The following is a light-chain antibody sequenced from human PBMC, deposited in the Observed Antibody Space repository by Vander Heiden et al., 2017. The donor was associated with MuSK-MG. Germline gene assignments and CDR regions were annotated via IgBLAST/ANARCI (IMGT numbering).Light chain of an antibody. CDR2: DTS. Sequence: DIQMTQSPSSLSASVGDRVTITCQASQDISKFLNWYHQKPGKAPKLLIYDTSNLETGVPSRFSGSGSGTDFTFTISSLQPEDIGIYYCQKCDNLPLTFGGGTKVEIK. CDR3: QKCDNLPLT. J-gene: IGKJ4*01. V-gene: IGKV1-33*01. CDR1: QDISKF.